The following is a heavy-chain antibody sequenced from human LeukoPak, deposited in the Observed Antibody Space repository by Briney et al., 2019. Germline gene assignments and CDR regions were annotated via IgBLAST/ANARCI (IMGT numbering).Heavy chain of an antibody. CDR2: INQDGSEK. CDR3: AKDTLRTVRGYYFDY. CDR1: GFTFRNYW. J-gene: IGHJ4*02. D-gene: IGHD3-10*02. V-gene: IGHV3-7*03. Sequence: PGGSLRLSCAASGFTFRNYWMSWVRQAPGKGLEWVTNINQDGSEKIYVDSVKGRFTISRDDAENSLYLQMNSLRVEDTAVYYCAKDTLRTVRGYYFDYWGQGTLVTVSS.